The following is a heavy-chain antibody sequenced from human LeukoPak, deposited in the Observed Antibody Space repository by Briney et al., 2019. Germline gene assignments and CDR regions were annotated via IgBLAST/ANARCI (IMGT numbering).Heavy chain of an antibody. CDR3: ARSAQGYYFDY. Sequence: SETLSLTCAVYGGSFSGYYWSWIRQPPGKGLEWIGEINHSGSTNYNLSLKSRVTITVDTSKNQFSLKLSSVTAADTAVYYCARSAQGYYFDYWGQGTLVTVSS. V-gene: IGHV4-34*01. CDR1: GGSFSGYY. CDR2: INHSGST. J-gene: IGHJ4*02.